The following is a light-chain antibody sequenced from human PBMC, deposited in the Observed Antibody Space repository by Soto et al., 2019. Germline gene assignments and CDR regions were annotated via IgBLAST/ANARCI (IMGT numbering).Light chain of an antibody. CDR1: QSILYSSNNQNC. CDR3: QQYCATPWT. J-gene: IGKJ1*01. CDR2: WAS. V-gene: IGKV4-1*01. Sequence: DIVMTQSPDSLAVSLGGTATINCESSQSILYSSNNQNCLAWYQQKPGQPPKLLIYWASTRESGVPDRFSGSGSVTDFTLTISSLQAEDVAVYYCQQYCATPWTFGQGTKVEIK.